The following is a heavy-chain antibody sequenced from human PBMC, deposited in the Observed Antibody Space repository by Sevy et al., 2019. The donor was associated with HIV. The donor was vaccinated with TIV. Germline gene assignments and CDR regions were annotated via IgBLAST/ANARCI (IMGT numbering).Heavy chain of an antibody. CDR3: ARDLGIPWSGYLDY. V-gene: IGHV3-30-3*01. J-gene: IGHJ4*02. CDR1: GFTFSSYA. Sequence: GGSLRLSCAASGFTFSSYAMHWVRQAPGKGLEWVAVISYDGSNKYYAESVKGRFTISRDNSKNTLYLQMNSLRAEDTAVYYCARDLGIPWSGYLDYWGQGTLVTVSS. D-gene: IGHD3-3*01. CDR2: ISYDGSNK.